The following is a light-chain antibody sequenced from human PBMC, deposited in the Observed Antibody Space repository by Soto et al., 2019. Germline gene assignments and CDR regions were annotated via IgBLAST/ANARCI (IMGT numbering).Light chain of an antibody. Sequence: DIVMTQSPDSLAVSLGERATINCKSSQSVLYSSNNKNYLAGYQQKPGQPPKLLIYWASTRESGVPDRFSGSGSGTDFTRTISSLQAEDVAVYYCQQYYSTPLTFGQGTKVEIK. CDR3: QQYYSTPLT. J-gene: IGKJ1*01. V-gene: IGKV4-1*01. CDR2: WAS. CDR1: QSVLYSSNNKNY.